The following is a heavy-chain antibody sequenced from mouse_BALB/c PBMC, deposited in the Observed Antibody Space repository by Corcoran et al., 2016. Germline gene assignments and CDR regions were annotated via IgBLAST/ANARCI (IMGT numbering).Heavy chain of an antibody. Sequence: QIQLVQSGPELKKPGETVKISCKASGYTFTNYGMNWVKQAPGKGLKWMGWINTYTGEPTCADDFKGRFAFSLETSASTAYLQLNNLKNEDTATYFCTREPYAMDFWGQGTSVTVSS. CDR2: INTYTGEP. V-gene: IGHV9-3-1*01. D-gene: IGHD6-1*01. J-gene: IGHJ4*01. CDR1: GYTFTNYG. CDR3: TREPYAMDF.